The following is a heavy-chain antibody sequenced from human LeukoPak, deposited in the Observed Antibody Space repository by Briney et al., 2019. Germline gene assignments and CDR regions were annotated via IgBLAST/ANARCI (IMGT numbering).Heavy chain of an antibody. CDR1: GGSISSSSYY. J-gene: IGHJ4*02. CDR2: IYYSGST. V-gene: IGHV4-39*07. Sequence: PSETLSLTCTVSGGSISSSSYYWGWIRQPPGKGLEWIGSIYYSGSTYYNPSLKSRVTISVDTSKNQFSLKLSSVTAADTAVYYCARDPRDGYNYYFDYWGQGTLVAVSS. CDR3: ARDPRDGYNYYFDY. D-gene: IGHD5-24*01.